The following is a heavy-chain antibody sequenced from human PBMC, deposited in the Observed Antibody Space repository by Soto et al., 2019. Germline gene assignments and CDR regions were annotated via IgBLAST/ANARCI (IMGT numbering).Heavy chain of an antibody. CDR1: GYTFTSYG. CDR2: ISAYNGNT. Sequence: ASVKVSCKASGYTFTSYGISWVRQAPGQGLEWMGWISAYNGNTNYAQKFQGRVTITADESTSTAYMELSSLRSEDTAVYYCARESRRGNWFDPWGQGTLVTVSS. D-gene: IGHD2-2*01. V-gene: IGHV1-18*01. CDR3: ARESRRGNWFDP. J-gene: IGHJ5*02.